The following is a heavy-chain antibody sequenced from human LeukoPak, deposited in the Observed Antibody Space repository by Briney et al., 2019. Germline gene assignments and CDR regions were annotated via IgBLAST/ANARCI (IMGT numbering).Heavy chain of an antibody. D-gene: IGHD3-22*01. V-gene: IGHV3-21*01. CDR3: ARAPSITMIVVAPGLYYFDY. CDR2: ISSSSSYI. J-gene: IGHJ4*02. CDR1: GFTFSTYG. Sequence: GGSLRLSCAASGFTFSTYGMNWVRQAPGKGLEWVSSISSSSSYIYCADSVKGRFTISRDNAKNSLYLQMNSLRAEDTAVYYCARAPSITMIVVAPGLYYFDYWGQGTLVTVSS.